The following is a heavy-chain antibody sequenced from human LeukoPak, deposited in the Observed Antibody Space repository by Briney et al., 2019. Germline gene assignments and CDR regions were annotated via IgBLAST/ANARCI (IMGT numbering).Heavy chain of an antibody. Sequence: GGSLRLSCAASGFTFSSYEMNWVRQAPGKGLEWVSYISSSGSTIYYADSVKGRFTIPRDNAKNSLYLQMNSLRAEDTAVYYCARDVKMYYYDSSGLHYDDWGQGTLVTVSS. V-gene: IGHV3-48*03. CDR3: ARDVKMYYYDSSGLHYDD. J-gene: IGHJ4*02. CDR2: ISSSGSTI. D-gene: IGHD3-22*01. CDR1: GFTFSSYE.